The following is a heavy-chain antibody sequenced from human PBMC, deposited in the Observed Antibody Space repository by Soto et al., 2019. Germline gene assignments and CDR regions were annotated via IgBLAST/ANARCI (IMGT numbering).Heavy chain of an antibody. V-gene: IGHV1-3*01. Sequence: VQLVQSGAEVKKPGASVKVSCKASGYTFTNYPMHWIRQAPGQRLEWMGWINADNGNTTYSQKFQGRVTISRDASATIAYMELSSLTFDDTAVYYCARVFGGGSCYDWGQGTLVTVSS. D-gene: IGHD2-15*01. CDR2: INADNGNT. CDR3: ARVFGGGSCYD. CDR1: GYTFTNYP. J-gene: IGHJ4*02.